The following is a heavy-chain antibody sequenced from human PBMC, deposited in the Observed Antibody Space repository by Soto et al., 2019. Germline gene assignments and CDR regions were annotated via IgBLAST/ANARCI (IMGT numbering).Heavy chain of an antibody. V-gene: IGHV3-30-3*01. J-gene: IGHJ4*02. CDR1: GLTFSSYA. D-gene: IGHD3-22*01. Sequence: PGGSLRLSCAASGLTFSSYAMHWVRQAPGKGLEWVAVISYDGSNKYYADSVKGRFTISRDNSKNTLYLQMNSLRAEDTAVYYCARDPNLSGYYAYFDYWGQGTLVTVSS. CDR3: ARDPNLSGYYAYFDY. CDR2: ISYDGSNK.